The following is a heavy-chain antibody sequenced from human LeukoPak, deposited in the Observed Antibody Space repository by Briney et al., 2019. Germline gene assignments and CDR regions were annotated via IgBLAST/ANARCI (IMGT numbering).Heavy chain of an antibody. CDR2: IYYSGST. Sequence: SETLSLTCTVSGGSISSHYWSWIRQPPGKGLEWIGYIYYSGSTNYNPSLKSRVTISVDTSKNQFSLKLSSVTAADTAVYYCARVAALAVAGKAFDYWGQGTLVTVSP. CDR1: GGSISSHY. J-gene: IGHJ4*02. CDR3: ARVAALAVAGKAFDY. D-gene: IGHD6-19*01. V-gene: IGHV4-59*11.